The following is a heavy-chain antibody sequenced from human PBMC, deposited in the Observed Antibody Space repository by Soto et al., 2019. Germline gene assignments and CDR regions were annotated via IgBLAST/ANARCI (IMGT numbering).Heavy chain of an antibody. J-gene: IGHJ3*02. CDR2: ISSSSSYI. D-gene: IGHD3-9*01. CDR3: ARDNSVYDILTGYYGNAFDI. Sequence: EVQLVESGGGLVKPGGSLRLSCAASGFTFSSYSMNWVRQAPGKGLEWVSSISSSSSYIYYADSVKGRFTISRDNAKNSLYLQMNCLRAEDTAVYYCARDNSVYDILTGYYGNAFDIWGQGTMVTVSS. CDR1: GFTFSSYS. V-gene: IGHV3-21*01.